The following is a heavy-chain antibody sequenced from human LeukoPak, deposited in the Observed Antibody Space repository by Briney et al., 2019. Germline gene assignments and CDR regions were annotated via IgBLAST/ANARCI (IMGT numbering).Heavy chain of an antibody. CDR3: ARTIYSGSYYNLPPYFDY. CDR2: IKQDGSEK. J-gene: IGHJ4*02. D-gene: IGHD3-10*01. CDR1: GFTFSSYW. Sequence: GGSLRLSCAASGFTFSSYWMSWVRQAPGKGLEWVANIKQDGSEKYYVDSVKGRFTISRDNAKNSLYLQMNSLRAEDTAVYYCARTIYSGSYYNLPPYFDYWGQGTLVTVSS. V-gene: IGHV3-7*01.